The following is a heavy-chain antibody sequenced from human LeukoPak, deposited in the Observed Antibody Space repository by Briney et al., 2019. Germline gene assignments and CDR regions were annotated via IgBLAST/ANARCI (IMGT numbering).Heavy chain of an antibody. D-gene: IGHD3-10*01. CDR1: GYSFTTYW. CDR2: IYPGDSDT. V-gene: IGHV5-51*01. J-gene: IGHJ5*02. Sequence: GESLKISCKASGYSFTTYWIVWVRQMPGKGLELMGIIYPGDSDTRYSPSFQGQVTISADKSISTAYLQWSSLKASDTAMYYCARRYYGSGSYYNWFDPWGQGTLVTVSS. CDR3: ARRYYGSGSYYNWFDP.